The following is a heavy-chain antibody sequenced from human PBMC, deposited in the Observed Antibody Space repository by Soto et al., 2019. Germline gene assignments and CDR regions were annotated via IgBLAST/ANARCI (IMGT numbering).Heavy chain of an antibody. Sequence: PSETLSLTCTVSGGSMNNNYWSWIRQPPGRGLEWIGYVFSNGRTNYNPSLESRVTILVDTSRNQLSLKLRSVTAADTAVYYCARGGDNSPYYYYYYGMDVWGQGTTVTVSS. D-gene: IGHD1-26*01. CDR2: VFSNGRT. CDR3: ARGGDNSPYYYYYYGMDV. CDR1: GGSMNNNY. V-gene: IGHV4-59*01. J-gene: IGHJ6*02.